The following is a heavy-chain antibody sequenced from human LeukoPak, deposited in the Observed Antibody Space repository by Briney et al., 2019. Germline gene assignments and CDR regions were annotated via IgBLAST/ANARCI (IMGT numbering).Heavy chain of an antibody. D-gene: IGHD1-26*01. V-gene: IGHV3-7*01. Sequence: PGGSLRLSCAASGFTFSSYWMSWVRQAPGKGLEWVANIKQDGSEENFVDSVKGRFTISRDNAKKSLYLQMNSLRAEDTAVYYCARGSSAGASLRHDYWGQGTLVIVSS. CDR2: IKQDGSEE. CDR3: ARGSSAGASLRHDY. J-gene: IGHJ4*02. CDR1: GFTFSSYW.